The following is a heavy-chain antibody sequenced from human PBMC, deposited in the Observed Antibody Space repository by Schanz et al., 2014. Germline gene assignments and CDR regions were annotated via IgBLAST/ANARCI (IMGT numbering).Heavy chain of an antibody. CDR1: SASIRTYY. V-gene: IGHV4-59*12. CDR3: ARAAGPVDY. J-gene: IGHJ4*02. Sequence: QVQLQESGPGLVKPSETLSLTCTVSSASIRTYYWSWIRQPPGKGLEWIGYIYYSGGTTYNPSLKSRVTISVDTSKNQFSLMLGSVTAADTAVYYCARAAGPVDYWGQGTLVTVSS. D-gene: IGHD6-13*01. CDR2: IYYSGGT.